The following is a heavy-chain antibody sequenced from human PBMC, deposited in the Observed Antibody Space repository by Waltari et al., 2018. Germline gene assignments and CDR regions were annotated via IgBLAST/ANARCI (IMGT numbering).Heavy chain of an antibody. CDR2: INHSGST. D-gene: IGHD3-22*01. CDR1: GGSFSGYY. V-gene: IGHV4-34*01. CDR3: ASRGYLGY. J-gene: IGHJ4*02. Sequence: QVQLQQWGAGLLKPSETLSLTCAVYGGSFSGYYWSWIRQPPGKGLEWIGEINHSGSTNYNPSLKSRVTISVDTSKNQFSPKLSSVTAADTAVYYCASRGYLGYWGQGTLVTVSS.